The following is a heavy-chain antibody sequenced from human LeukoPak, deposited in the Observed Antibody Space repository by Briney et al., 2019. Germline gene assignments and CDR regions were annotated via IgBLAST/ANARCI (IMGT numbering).Heavy chain of an antibody. J-gene: IGHJ4*02. Sequence: GASVTVSCKASGYTFTSYGISWVRQAPGQGLEWMGWISAYNGNTNYAQKLQGRVTMTTDTSTSTAYMELRSLRSDDTAVYYCARSEYPYSSGWYGITGPLDYWGQGTLVTVSS. V-gene: IGHV1-18*01. CDR1: GYTFTSYG. D-gene: IGHD6-19*01. CDR2: ISAYNGNT. CDR3: ARSEYPYSSGWYGITGPLDY.